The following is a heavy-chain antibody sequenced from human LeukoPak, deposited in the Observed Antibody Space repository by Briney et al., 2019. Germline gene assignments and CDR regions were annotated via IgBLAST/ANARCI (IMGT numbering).Heavy chain of an antibody. V-gene: IGHV3-74*01. CDR3: ARVVSSYYGSGSLVEYFQY. Sequence: GGSLRLSCAASGFTFSSYWMHWVRQVPGKGLVWVSRINSDGSSTSYADSVKGRFIISRDNAKNTLFLQMNSLRAEDTAVYYCARVVSSYYGSGSLVEYFQYWGQGTLVTVSS. J-gene: IGHJ1*01. D-gene: IGHD3-10*01. CDR2: INSDGSST. CDR1: GFTFSSYW.